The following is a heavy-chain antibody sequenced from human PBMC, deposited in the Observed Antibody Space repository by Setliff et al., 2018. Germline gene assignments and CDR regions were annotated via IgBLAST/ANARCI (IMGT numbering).Heavy chain of an antibody. Sequence: SETLSLTCLLSGGSINSYYWNWIRPPPGKGLEWIGYIYYSGNSNYDTNYNPSLKSRVTILSDTSTNQFSLILSSVTAADTAVYYCAGERESASLQTYFDSWGQGTLVTVSS. CDR2: IYYSGNSNYDT. J-gene: IGHJ4*02. V-gene: IGHV4-59*01. D-gene: IGHD4-4*01. CDR3: AGERESASLQTYFDS. CDR1: GGSINSYY.